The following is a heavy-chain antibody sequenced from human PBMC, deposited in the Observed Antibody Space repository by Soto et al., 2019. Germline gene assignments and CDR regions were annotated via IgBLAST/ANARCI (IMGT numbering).Heavy chain of an antibody. Sequence: SETLSLTCAVYGGSFSGYYWSWIRQPPGKGLEWIGEINHSGSTNYNPSLKSRVTISVDTSKNQFSLKLSSVTAADTAVYYCARGRYSSSWAGYYYYGMDVWGQGTTVTVSS. J-gene: IGHJ6*02. CDR2: INHSGST. V-gene: IGHV4-34*01. CDR1: GGSFSGYY. CDR3: ARGRYSSSWAGYYYYGMDV. D-gene: IGHD6-13*01.